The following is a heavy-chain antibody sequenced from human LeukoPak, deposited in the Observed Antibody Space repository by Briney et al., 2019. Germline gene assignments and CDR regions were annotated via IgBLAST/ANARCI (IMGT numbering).Heavy chain of an antibody. Sequence: SETLSLTCSVSGDSISSYYWGWIRQPPGKGLEWIGSIYYSGSTYYNPSLKSRVTISVDTSKNLFSLKVRSVTAADTAVYYCARHGEGLLHFDYWGQGALVTVSS. D-gene: IGHD2-21*02. CDR2: IYYSGST. CDR3: ARHGEGLLHFDY. CDR1: GDSISSYY. V-gene: IGHV4-39*01. J-gene: IGHJ4*02.